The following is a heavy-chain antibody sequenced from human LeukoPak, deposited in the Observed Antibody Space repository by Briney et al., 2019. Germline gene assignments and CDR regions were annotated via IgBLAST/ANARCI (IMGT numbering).Heavy chain of an antibody. Sequence: GGSLRLSCEASGFTFSSYAMSWVRQAPGKGLEWVSAINDSGGSTYHADSVKGRFNIPRDNSKNTLDMQMNSLRGEDTAVYYCARERGDYFDYWGQGTLVTVSS. V-gene: IGHV3-23*01. J-gene: IGHJ4*02. CDR1: GFTFSSYA. CDR2: INDSGGST. CDR3: ARERGDYFDY.